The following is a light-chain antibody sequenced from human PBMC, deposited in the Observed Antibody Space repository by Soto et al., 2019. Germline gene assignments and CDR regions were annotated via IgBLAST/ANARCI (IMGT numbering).Light chain of an antibody. V-gene: IGKV1-5*01. CDR3: QQCNSYPRP. CDR1: QSISSW. Sequence: DIPMTQSPSTLSASVGDRVTITCRASQSISSWLAWYQQKPGKAPKLLIYDASSLESGVPSRFSGSGSGTEFTLTISSLQPDDFATYYCQQCNSYPRPFGQGTKLEIK. CDR2: DAS. J-gene: IGKJ2*01.